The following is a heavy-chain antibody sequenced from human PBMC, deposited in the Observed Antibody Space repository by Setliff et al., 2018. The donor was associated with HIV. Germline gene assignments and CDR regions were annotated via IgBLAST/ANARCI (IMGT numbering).Heavy chain of an antibody. Sequence: GGSLRLSCAVSGFTFSSYAMSWVRQAPGKGLEWVSAISGSGGSTYYADSVKGRFTISRDKSKNTVYLQMNSLRAEDTAVYYCARVPYFSFWSGYFDIYGMDVWGQGTAVTVSS. CDR3: ARVPYFSFWSGYFDIYGMDV. CDR1: GFTFSSYA. V-gene: IGHV3-23*01. D-gene: IGHD3-3*01. J-gene: IGHJ6*02. CDR2: ISGSGGST.